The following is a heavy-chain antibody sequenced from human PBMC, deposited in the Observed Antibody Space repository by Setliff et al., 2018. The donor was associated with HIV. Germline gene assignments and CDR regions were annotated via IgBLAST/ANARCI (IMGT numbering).Heavy chain of an antibody. CDR2: IYFNGIT. Sequence: PSETLSLTCGVSGDSVSSRSYYWGWIRQSPGKGLEWIGSIYFNGITHDNPSLKSRVTTSVDTSKNQFSLKLSSVTAADTAIYYCVTVVQDDLGVVLFDYWGQGTLVTVSS. D-gene: IGHD3-3*01. J-gene: IGHJ4*02. CDR1: GDSVSSRSYY. V-gene: IGHV4-39*01. CDR3: VTVVQDDLGVVLFDY.